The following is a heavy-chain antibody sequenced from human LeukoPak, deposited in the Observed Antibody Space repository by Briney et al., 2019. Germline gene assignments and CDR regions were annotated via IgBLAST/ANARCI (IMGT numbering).Heavy chain of an antibody. Sequence: SETLSLTCTVSGGSISSYYWSWIQQPPGKGLEWIGYIYTSGSTNYNPSLKSRVTISVDTSKNQFSLKLSSVTAADTAVYYCARLSTASPLNWFDPWGQGTLVTVSS. CDR1: GGSISSYY. V-gene: IGHV4-4*09. CDR3: ARLSTASPLNWFDP. D-gene: IGHD1-26*01. CDR2: IYTSGST. J-gene: IGHJ5*02.